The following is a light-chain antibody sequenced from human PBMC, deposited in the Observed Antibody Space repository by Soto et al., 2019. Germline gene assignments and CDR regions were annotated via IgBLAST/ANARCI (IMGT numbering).Light chain of an antibody. V-gene: IGKV3D-15*01. CDR3: QQYNNWPPFT. CDR2: GAS. J-gene: IGKJ3*01. Sequence: EIVLTQSPATLSLSPGERATLSCRASQSVSSNLAWYQQKPGQAPRLLIYGASTRATGIPARFSGSGSGTEFNLTISSLQSEDFAVYYWQQYNNWPPFTFGPGTKVDI. CDR1: QSVSSN.